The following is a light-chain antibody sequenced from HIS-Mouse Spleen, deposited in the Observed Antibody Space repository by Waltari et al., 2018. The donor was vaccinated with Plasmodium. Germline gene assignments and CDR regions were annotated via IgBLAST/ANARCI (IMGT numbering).Light chain of an antibody. V-gene: IGKV3-20*01. CDR3: QQYGSSPYT. CDR1: QSVSSSY. J-gene: IGKJ2*01. Sequence: EIVLTQSPGTLSLSPGERATLSCRASQSVSSSYLAWYQQKPGQAPRLLIYGASSRATGIPDRFSGSGCGTDFTLTISRLEPEDFAVYYCQQYGSSPYTFGQGTKLESK. CDR2: GAS.